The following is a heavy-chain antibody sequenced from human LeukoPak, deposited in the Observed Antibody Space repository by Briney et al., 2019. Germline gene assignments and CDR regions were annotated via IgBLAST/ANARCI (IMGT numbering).Heavy chain of an antibody. CDR1: GFTFSNFG. Sequence: GGSLRLSCAASGFTFSNFGMHWVRQAPGKGLEWVGFIRFDGTSEFYADSVKGRFTISRDNSKNTLNLQMSSLRAEDTAEYYCAKPKTGYFGSGTFYAYWGRGTLVTVSS. D-gene: IGHD3-10*01. CDR2: IRFDGTSE. J-gene: IGHJ4*02. V-gene: IGHV3-30*02. CDR3: AKPKTGYFGSGTFYAY.